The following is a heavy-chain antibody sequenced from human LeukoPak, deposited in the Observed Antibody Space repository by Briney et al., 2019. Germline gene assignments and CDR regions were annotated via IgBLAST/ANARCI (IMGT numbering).Heavy chain of an antibody. J-gene: IGHJ3*02. Sequence: ASVKVSCKASGGTFSSYAISWVRQAPGQGLEWMGGIIPIFGTANYAQKFQGRVTITADESTSTAYMELSSLRSEDTAVYYCAIGFSYLRIFDIWGQGTMVTVSS. V-gene: IGHV1-69*13. D-gene: IGHD3-10*01. CDR3: AIGFSYLRIFDI. CDR1: GGTFSSYA. CDR2: IIPIFGTA.